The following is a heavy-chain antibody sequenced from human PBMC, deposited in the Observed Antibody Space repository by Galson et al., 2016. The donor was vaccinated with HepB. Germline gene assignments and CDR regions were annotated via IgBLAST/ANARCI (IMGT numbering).Heavy chain of an antibody. CDR2: VDYDDAK. J-gene: IGHJ4*02. D-gene: IGHD6-19*01. V-gene: IGHV2-70*11. CDR3: ARMTLAGITYYFDH. CDR1: GFSLSTTRMS. Sequence: PALVKPTQTLTLTCTFSGFSLSTTRMSVAWVRQAPGQALEWLARVDYDDAKYYARSLRSRLSISKDPSKNQVVVTLTDLDPVDTATYYCARMTLAGITYYFDHWGQGTPVAVSS.